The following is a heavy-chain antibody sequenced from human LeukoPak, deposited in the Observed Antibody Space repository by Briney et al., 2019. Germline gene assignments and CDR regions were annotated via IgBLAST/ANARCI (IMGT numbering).Heavy chain of an antibody. Sequence: PSETLSLTCAVYGGSFSGYYWSWIRQPPGKGLEWIGYIYFSGTTDYNPSLKSRVTISVDTSKNQFSLKLSSVTAADTAVYYCASQISSRTLWFDPWGQGILVTVSS. D-gene: IGHD2-2*01. CDR1: GGSFSGYY. J-gene: IGHJ5*02. CDR3: ASQISSRTLWFDP. CDR2: IYFSGTT. V-gene: IGHV4-59*01.